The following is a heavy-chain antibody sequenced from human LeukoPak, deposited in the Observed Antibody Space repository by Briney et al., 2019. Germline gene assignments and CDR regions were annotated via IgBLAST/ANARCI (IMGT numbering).Heavy chain of an antibody. J-gene: IGHJ4*02. CDR1: GYSFTSYW. CDR2: IYPGDSDT. Sequence: GESLKISCKGSGYSFTSYWIGWVRQMPGKGLEWMGIIYPGDSDTRYSPSFQGQVTISADKSIRTAYLQWSSLKASDTAMYYCARLYEGYYYDSSGYAYFDYRGQGTLVTVSS. D-gene: IGHD3-22*01. CDR3: ARLYEGYYYDSSGYAYFDY. V-gene: IGHV5-51*01.